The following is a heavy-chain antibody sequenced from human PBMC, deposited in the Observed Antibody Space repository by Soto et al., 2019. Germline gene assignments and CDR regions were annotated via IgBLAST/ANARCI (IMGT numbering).Heavy chain of an antibody. J-gene: IGHJ4*02. CDR1: GFTFSSYS. CDR2: ISSSSSTI. D-gene: IGHD3-16*02. Sequence: VQLVESGGGLVQPGGSLRLSCAASGFTFSSYSMNWVRQAPGKGLEWVSYISSSSSTIYYADSVKGRFTISRDNAKNSLYLQMNSLRAEDTAVYYCARDIPTYDYIWGSYRPSPTFDYWGQGTLVTVSS. CDR3: ARDIPTYDYIWGSYRPSPTFDY. V-gene: IGHV3-48*01.